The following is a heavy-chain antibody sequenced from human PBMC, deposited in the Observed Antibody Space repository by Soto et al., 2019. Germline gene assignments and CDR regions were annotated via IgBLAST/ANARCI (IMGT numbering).Heavy chain of an antibody. J-gene: IGHJ3*02. CDR3: ARSGVVVNGFDI. V-gene: IGHV1-69*12. CDR1: GGTFSSYA. Sequence: QVQLVQSGAEVKKPGSSVKVSCKASGGTFSSYAXSWXXXXXXXXLEWMGGIIPISGTANYAQKFQGRVTITADESTSTAYMELSSLRSEDTAVYYCARSGVVVNGFDIWGQGTMVTVSS. D-gene: IGHD2-21*01. CDR2: IIPISGTA.